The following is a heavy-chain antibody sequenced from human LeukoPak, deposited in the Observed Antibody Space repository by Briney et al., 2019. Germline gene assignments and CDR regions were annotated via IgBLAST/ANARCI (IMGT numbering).Heavy chain of an antibody. CDR1: GYTFTAYY. V-gene: IGHV1-2*02. Sequence: GASVKVSCKASGYTFTAYYMHWVRRAPGQGLEWMGWINPNSGGTNYAQKFQGRVTMTRDTSISTAYMELGSLISDDTAVYYCARGRSSTVTLNWFDPWGQGTLVTVSS. CDR2: INPNSGGT. D-gene: IGHD4-17*01. J-gene: IGHJ5*02. CDR3: ARGRSSTVTLNWFDP.